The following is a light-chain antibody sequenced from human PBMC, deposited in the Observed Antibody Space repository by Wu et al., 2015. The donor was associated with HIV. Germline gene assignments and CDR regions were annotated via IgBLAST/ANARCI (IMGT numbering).Light chain of an antibody. Sequence: DIQMTQSPSSLSASVGDRVTVTCRASQSFSSDLNWYQQKPGKAPKLLIYGTSSLQSGVPSRFSGSGSGTDFTLTISSLQPEDFATYFCQQSYSTPPMYTFGQGTKLEIK. V-gene: IGKV1-39*01. J-gene: IGKJ2*01. CDR1: QSFSSD. CDR3: QQSYSTPPMYT. CDR2: GTS.